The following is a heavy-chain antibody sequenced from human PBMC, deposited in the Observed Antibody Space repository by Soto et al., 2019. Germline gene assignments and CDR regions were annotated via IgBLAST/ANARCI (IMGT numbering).Heavy chain of an antibody. V-gene: IGHV3-23*01. CDR2: ISGSGGST. J-gene: IGHJ4*02. D-gene: IGHD3-16*01. CDR1: GFTFSSYA. CDR3: AKALANARNY. Sequence: GGSLRLSCAASGFTFSSYAMSWVRQAPGKGLEWVSVISGSGGSTYYADSVKGRFTISNDNSKNTLYLQMNSLRAEDTAVYYCAKALANARNYWGQGTLVTVSS.